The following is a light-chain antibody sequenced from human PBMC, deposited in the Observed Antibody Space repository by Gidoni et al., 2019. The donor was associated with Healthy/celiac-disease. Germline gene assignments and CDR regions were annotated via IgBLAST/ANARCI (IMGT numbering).Light chain of an antibody. CDR3: QQYGSSPT. J-gene: IGKJ4*01. Sequence: EIVLTQSPGTLSLSPGERATLSCRASQSVSSSYLAWYQPKPGQAPRLLIYGASSRATGIPYRFSGSGSGTDFTLTISRLEPEDFAVYYCQQYGSSPTFGGGTKVEIK. V-gene: IGKV3-20*01. CDR1: QSVSSSY. CDR2: GAS.